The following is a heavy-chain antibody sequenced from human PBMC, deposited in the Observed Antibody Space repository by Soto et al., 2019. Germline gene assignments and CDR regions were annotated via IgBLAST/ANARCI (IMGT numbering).Heavy chain of an antibody. V-gene: IGHV3-23*01. CDR1: GFTFSSYA. J-gene: IGHJ3*02. CDR2: ISGSGGST. Sequence: GGSLRLSCAASGFTFSSYAMSWVRQAPGKGLEWVSAISGSGGSTYYADSVKGRFTISRDNSKNTLYLQMNSLRAEDTAVYYCAKENFLNPVEVAGPTAIDIWGQGTMVTVSS. CDR3: AKENFLNPVEVAGPTAIDI. D-gene: IGHD6-19*01.